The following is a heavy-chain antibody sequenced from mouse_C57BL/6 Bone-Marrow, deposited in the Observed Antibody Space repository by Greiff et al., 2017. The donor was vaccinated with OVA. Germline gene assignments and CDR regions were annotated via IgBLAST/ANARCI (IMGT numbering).Heavy chain of an antibody. CDR2: IYPRDGST. CDR3: TSPLYDGLWYFDV. J-gene: IGHJ1*03. V-gene: IGHV1-78*01. Sequence: QVHVKQSDAELVKPGASVKISCKVSGYTFTDHTIHWMKQRPEQGLEWIGYIYPRDGSTKYNEKFKGKATLTADKSSSTAYMQLNSLTSEDSAVYYCTSPLYDGLWYFDVWGTGTTVTVSS. CDR1: GYTFTDHT. D-gene: IGHD1-2*01.